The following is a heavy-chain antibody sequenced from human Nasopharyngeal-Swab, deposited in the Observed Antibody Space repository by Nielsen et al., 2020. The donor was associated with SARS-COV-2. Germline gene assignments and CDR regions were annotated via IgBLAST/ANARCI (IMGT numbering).Heavy chain of an antibody. D-gene: IGHD6-13*01. CDR3: AALSSSWYEYYFDY. J-gene: IGHJ4*02. CDR1: GGSISSSTYY. Sequence: SETLSLTCTVSGGSISSSTYYWAWIRQPPWKGLEWIGSIYYGGSTYYNPSLKSRVTISVDTSKNQFSLKLSSVTAADTAVYYCAALSSSWYEYYFDYWGQGTLVTVSS. CDR2: IYYGGST. V-gene: IGHV4-39*01.